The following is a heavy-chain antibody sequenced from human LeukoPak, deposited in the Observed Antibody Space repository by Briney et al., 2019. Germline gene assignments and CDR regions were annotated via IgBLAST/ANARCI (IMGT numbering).Heavy chain of an antibody. V-gene: IGHV3-13*01. CDR3: ARAPWELGAFDI. Sequence: GGSLRLSCAASGFTFSSYDVHWVRQATGKGLEWVSAIGTAGDTYYPGSVKGRFTISRENAKNSLYLQMNSLRAGDTAVYYCARAPWELGAFDIWGQGTMVTVSS. D-gene: IGHD1-26*01. J-gene: IGHJ3*02. CDR1: GFTFSSYD. CDR2: IGTAGDT.